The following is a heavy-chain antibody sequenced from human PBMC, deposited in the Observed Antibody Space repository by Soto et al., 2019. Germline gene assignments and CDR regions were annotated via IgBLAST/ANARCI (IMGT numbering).Heavy chain of an antibody. CDR1: GFTFDDYA. CDR3: AKDRIYSNPYRIAAAASAFDY. V-gene: IGHV3-9*01. CDR2: ISWNSGSI. D-gene: IGHD6-13*01. J-gene: IGHJ4*02. Sequence: GGSLRLSCAASGFTFDDYAMHWARQAPGKGLEWVSGISWNSGSIGYADSVKGRFTISRDNAKNSLYLQMNSLRAEDTALYYCAKDRIYSNPYRIAAAASAFDYWGQGTLVTVSS.